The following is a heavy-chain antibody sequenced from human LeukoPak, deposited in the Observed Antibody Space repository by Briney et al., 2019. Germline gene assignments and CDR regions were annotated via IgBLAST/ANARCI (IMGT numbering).Heavy chain of an antibody. V-gene: IGHV3-7*01. J-gene: IGHJ4*02. CDR2: IKQDGSDK. D-gene: IGHD1-14*01. CDR1: GFTFSSHW. Sequence: GGSLRLSCAASGFTFSSHWMSWVRQAPGKGLEWVANIKQDGSDKYSVDSVKGRFTISRDNAKNSLFLQMNSLRAEDTAVYFCARESTGFTIDYWGQGTLVTVSS. CDR3: ARESTGFTIDY.